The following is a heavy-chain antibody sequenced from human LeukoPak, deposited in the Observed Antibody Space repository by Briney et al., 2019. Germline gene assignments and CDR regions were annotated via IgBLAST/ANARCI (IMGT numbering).Heavy chain of an antibody. CDR2: IIPIFGTA. V-gene: IGHV1-69*13. D-gene: IGHD3-10*01. CDR1: GGTFSSYA. CDR3: ASEADYYGSGSYYNMGY. Sequence: ASVKVSCKASGGTFSSYAISWVRQAPGQGLEWMGGIIPIFGTANYAQKFQGRVTITADESTSTAYMELSSLRSEDTAVYYCASEADYYGSGSYYNMGYWGQGTLVTVSS. J-gene: IGHJ4*02.